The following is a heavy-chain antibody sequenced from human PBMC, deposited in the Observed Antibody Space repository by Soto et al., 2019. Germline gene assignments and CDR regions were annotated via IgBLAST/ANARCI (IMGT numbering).Heavy chain of an antibody. V-gene: IGHV1-2*02. CDR2: INPNSGGT. CDR3: ARASRVLLWFGESRLDYGMDV. J-gene: IGHJ6*02. D-gene: IGHD3-10*01. Sequence: QVQLVQSGAEVKKPGASVKVSCKASGYTFTGYYMHWVRQAPGQGLEWMGWINPNSGGTNYAQKFQGRVTMPRDTSISTAYRELSRLRSDDTAVYYCARASRVLLWFGESRLDYGMDVWGQGTTVTVSS. CDR1: GYTFTGYY.